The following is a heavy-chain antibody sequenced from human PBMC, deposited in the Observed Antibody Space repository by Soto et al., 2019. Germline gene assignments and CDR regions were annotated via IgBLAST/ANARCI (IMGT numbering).Heavy chain of an antibody. CDR3: ARGRGEWFGDLLPHGWFDH. CDR1: GGSNSGYY. V-gene: IGHV4-59*01. Sequence: XETLSLTGPFSGGSNSGYYWSWIRQPPGKGLEWIWYILYTGYTNYNPSLKSRITISIDTSRNQFSLRLSSVTAADTAVYYCARGRGEWFGDLLPHGWFDHWSQGTLVTVSS. D-gene: IGHD3-10*01. CDR2: ILYTGYT. J-gene: IGHJ5*02.